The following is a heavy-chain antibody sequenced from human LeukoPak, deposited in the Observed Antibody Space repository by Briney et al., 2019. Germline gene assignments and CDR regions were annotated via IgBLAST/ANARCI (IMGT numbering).Heavy chain of an antibody. Sequence: GGSLRLSCAASGFTFSSYGMQWVRQAPGKGLEWVAVILYDGSNKYYADSVKGRFTISRDNSKNTLYLQMNSLRAEDTAVYYCAKDGDYWGQGTLVTVSS. V-gene: IGHV3-30*18. J-gene: IGHJ4*02. CDR2: ILYDGSNK. CDR3: AKDGDY. CDR1: GFTFSSYG.